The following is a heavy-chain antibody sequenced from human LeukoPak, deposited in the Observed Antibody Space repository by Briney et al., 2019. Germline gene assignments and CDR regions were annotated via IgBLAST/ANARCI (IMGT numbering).Heavy chain of an antibody. CDR3: AKCFGDLTNLDS. V-gene: IGHV3-7*05. Sequence: GGSLRLSCTASGFTLSAHWMTWVRQAPGKGLEWVANIKQDGSAKYYVDSVKGRFAVSRDNAKNSLYLQMNSLRVEDTAVYYCAKCFGDLTNLDSWGQGTLVTVSS. J-gene: IGHJ4*02. D-gene: IGHD2-21*01. CDR2: IKQDGSAK. CDR1: GFTLSAHW.